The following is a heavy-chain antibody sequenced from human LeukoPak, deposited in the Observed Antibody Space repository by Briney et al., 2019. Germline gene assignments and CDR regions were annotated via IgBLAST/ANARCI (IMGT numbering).Heavy chain of an antibody. V-gene: IGHV3-21*01. CDR2: IGPTGTDR. J-gene: IGHJ4*02. CDR3: ATETIGRHYDY. D-gene: IGHD1-14*01. CDR1: GFTFSSCG. Sequence: PGGSLRLFXAASGFTFSSCGFNWVRQAPGKGLEWVSSIGPTGTDRYYADSVRGRFTISRDNAKNSMYLQMDSLRDEDTAVYYCATETIGRHYDYWGQGTLLTVSS.